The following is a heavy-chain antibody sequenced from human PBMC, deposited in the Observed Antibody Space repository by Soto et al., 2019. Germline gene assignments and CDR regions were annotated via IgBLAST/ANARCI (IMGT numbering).Heavy chain of an antibody. J-gene: IGHJ6*02. CDR3: ASPRGPYDILTGYQHYGMDV. D-gene: IGHD3-9*01. CDR1: GGSISSSSYY. CDR2: IYYSGST. Sequence: PSETLSLTCTVSGGSISSSSYYWGWIRQPPGKGLEWIGSIYYSGSTYYNPSLKSRVTISVDTSKNQFSLKLSSVTAADTAVYYCASPRGPYDILTGYQHYGMDVWGQGTTVTVSS. V-gene: IGHV4-39*01.